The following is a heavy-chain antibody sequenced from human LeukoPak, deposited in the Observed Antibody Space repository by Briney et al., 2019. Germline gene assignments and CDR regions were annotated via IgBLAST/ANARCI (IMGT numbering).Heavy chain of an antibody. Sequence: GGSLRLSCAASGFTFSSYYMNWVRQAPGKELEGGAVIYTGGGRYYSDSVRGRCTISRDTSKNKGFLQMNSLRVEDTAVYYCARGIDYWGRGTLVTVSS. CDR1: GFTFSSYY. J-gene: IGHJ4*02. CDR3: ARGIDY. CDR2: IYTGGGR. V-gene: IGHV3-53*01.